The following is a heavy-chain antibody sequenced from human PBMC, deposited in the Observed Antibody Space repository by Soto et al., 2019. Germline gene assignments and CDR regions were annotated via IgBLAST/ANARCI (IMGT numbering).Heavy chain of an antibody. D-gene: IGHD3-9*01. Sequence: SETLSLTCTVSGGSVSSGSYYWSWVRQPPGKGLEWIGYIYYSGSTNYNPSLKSRVTISVDTSKNQFSLKLSSVTAADTAVYYCARDILTGYYPSGMDVWGQGTTVTVSS. CDR1: GGSVSSGSYY. J-gene: IGHJ6*02. CDR2: IYYSGST. CDR3: ARDILTGYYPSGMDV. V-gene: IGHV4-61*01.